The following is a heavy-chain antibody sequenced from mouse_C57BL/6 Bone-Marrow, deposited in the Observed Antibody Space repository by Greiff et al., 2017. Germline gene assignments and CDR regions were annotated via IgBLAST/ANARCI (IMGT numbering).Heavy chain of an antibody. CDR2: LYPRDGST. Sequence: QVQLQQSGPELVKPGASVKLSCKASGYTFTSYDINWVKQRPGQGLAWIGWLYPRDGSTKYNETFKGKATLTVDPSSSTSYMELHGLTAEDSAVYFCSLLPVAYWGQGTLVTVSA. CDR1: GYTFTSYD. CDR3: SLLPVAY. J-gene: IGHJ3*01. D-gene: IGHD2-10*01. V-gene: IGHV1-85*01.